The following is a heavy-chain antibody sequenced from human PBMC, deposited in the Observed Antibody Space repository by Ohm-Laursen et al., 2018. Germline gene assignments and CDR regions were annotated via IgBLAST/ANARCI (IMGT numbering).Heavy chain of an antibody. V-gene: IGHV3-21*01. J-gene: IGHJ3*02. CDR1: GFTFSSYS. CDR2: ISSSSSYI. D-gene: IGHD6-19*01. CDR3: ARDLGSGWTSDAFDI. Sequence: SLRLSCSASGFTFSSYSMNWVRQAPGKGLEWVSSISSSSSYIYYADSVKGRFTISRDNAKNSLCLQMNSLRAEDTAVYYCARDLGSGWTSDAFDIWGQGTMVTVSS.